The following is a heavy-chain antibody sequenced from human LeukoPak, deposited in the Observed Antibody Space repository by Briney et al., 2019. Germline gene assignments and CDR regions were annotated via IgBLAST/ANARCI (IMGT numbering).Heavy chain of an antibody. CDR2: IKQDGSEK. CDR1: GFTFSSYW. Sequence: GGFLRLSCAASGFTFSSYWMSWVRQAPGKGLEWVANIKQDGSEKYYVDSVKGRFTISRDNAKNSLYLQMNSLRGEDTAVYYCARTHWDLPYYFDYWGQGTLVTVSS. V-gene: IGHV3-7*01. J-gene: IGHJ4*02. D-gene: IGHD7-27*01. CDR3: ARTHWDLPYYFDY.